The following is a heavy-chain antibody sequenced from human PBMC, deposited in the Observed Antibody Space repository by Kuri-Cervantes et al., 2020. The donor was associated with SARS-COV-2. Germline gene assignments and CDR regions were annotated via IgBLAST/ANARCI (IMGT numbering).Heavy chain of an antibody. V-gene: IGHV3-15*01. CDR3: ARDEGFYYYYMDV. Sequence: GESLKISCAASGFTFSNAWMSWVRQAPGKGLEWVGRIKSKTDGGTTDYAAPVKGRFTISRDDSKNTLYLQMNSLRAEDTAVYYCARDEGFYYYYMDVWGKGTTVTVSS. CDR2: IKSKTDGGTT. J-gene: IGHJ6*03. CDR1: GFTFSNAW.